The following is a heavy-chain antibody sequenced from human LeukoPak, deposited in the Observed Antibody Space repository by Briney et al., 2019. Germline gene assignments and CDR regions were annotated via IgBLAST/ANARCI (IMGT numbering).Heavy chain of an antibody. CDR3: AKGPLTTVTTSSYFDY. V-gene: IGHV3-9*01. Sequence: GGSLRLSCAASGFTFDDYAMLWVRQAPGKGLEWVSGISWNSGSIDYADSVKGRFTISRDNAKNSLYLQMNSLRAEDTALYYCAKGPLTTVTTSSYFDYWGQGALVTVSS. CDR1: GFTFDDYA. J-gene: IGHJ4*02. D-gene: IGHD4-17*01. CDR2: ISWNSGSI.